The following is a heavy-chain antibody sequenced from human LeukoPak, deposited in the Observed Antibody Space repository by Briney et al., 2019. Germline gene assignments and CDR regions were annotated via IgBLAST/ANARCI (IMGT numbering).Heavy chain of an antibody. Sequence: KASETLSLTCAVYGGSFSGYYWSWIRQPPGKGLEWIGEINHSGSTNYNPSLESRVTISVDTSKNQFSLKLSSVTAADTAVYYCARSAITYSSSENWFDPWGQGTLVTVSS. CDR2: INHSGST. CDR1: GGSFSGYY. J-gene: IGHJ5*02. CDR3: ARSAITYSSSENWFDP. D-gene: IGHD6-6*01. V-gene: IGHV4-34*01.